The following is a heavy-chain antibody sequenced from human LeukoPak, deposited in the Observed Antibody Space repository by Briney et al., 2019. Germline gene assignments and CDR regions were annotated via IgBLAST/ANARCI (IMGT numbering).Heavy chain of an antibody. V-gene: IGHV3-30*04. CDR3: ARDCCSTSCDTDY. Sequence: PGGSLRLSCAASGFTFSSYAMHWVRQAPGKGLEWVAVISYDGSNKYYADSVKGRFTISRDNSKNTLYLQMNSLRAEDTAVYYCARDCCSTSCDTDYWGQGTLVTVSS. D-gene: IGHD2-2*01. J-gene: IGHJ4*02. CDR1: GFTFSSYA. CDR2: ISYDGSNK.